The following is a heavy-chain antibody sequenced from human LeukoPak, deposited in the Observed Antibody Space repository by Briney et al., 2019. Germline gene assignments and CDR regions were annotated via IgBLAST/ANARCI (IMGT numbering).Heavy chain of an antibody. CDR1: GGSFSGYY. CDR3: ARGPHGDSGYDYYYYYYGMDV. D-gene: IGHD5-12*01. J-gene: IGHJ6*02. Sequence: SETLSLTCAVYGGSFSGYYWSWIRQPPGKGLEWIGEINHSGSTNYNPSHKSRVTISVDTSKNQFSLKLSSVTAADTAVYYCARGPHGDSGYDYYYYYYGMDVWGQGTTVTVSS. CDR2: INHSGST. V-gene: IGHV4-34*01.